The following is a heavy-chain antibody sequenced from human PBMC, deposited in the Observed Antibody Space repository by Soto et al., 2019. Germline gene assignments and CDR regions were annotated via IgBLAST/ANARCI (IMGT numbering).Heavy chain of an antibody. D-gene: IGHD3-10*01. V-gene: IGHV4-31*03. CDR2: IYYSGST. CDR1: GGSISRGGYY. Sequence: SQTLSLTCTVSGGSISRGGYYWSWIRQHQGKGLEWIGYIYYSGSTYYNPSLKSRVTISVDTSKNQFSLKLSSVTAADTAVYYCAREYMVRGVNSYYYYGTDVCGEGTTVTVSS. CDR3: AREYMVRGVNSYYYYGTDV. J-gene: IGHJ6*02.